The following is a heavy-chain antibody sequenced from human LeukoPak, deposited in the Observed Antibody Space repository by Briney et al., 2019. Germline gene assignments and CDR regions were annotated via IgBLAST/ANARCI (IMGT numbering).Heavy chain of an antibody. CDR1: GDSVSSESYY. J-gene: IGHJ3*02. CDR2: IYYSGST. Sequence: SETLSLICTVSGDSVSSESYYWSWIRQPPGKGLEWIGHIYYSGSTNYNPSLTSRITISIDTSKRQFSLKLTSVTAADTAVYYCVYYCDSSGYFPGAFDMWGQGTVVTVSS. D-gene: IGHD3-22*01. CDR3: VYYCDSSGYFPGAFDM. V-gene: IGHV4-61*01.